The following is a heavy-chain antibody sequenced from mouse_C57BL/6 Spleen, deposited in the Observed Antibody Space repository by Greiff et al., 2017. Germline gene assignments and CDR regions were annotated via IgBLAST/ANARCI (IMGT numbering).Heavy chain of an antibody. V-gene: IGHV1-15*01. CDR2: IDPETGGT. CDR3: TINPGWCAY. CDR1: GFTFTDYE. Sequence: QVQLQQSGAELVRPGASVTLSCKASGFTFTDYEMHWVKQTPVHGLEWIGAIDPETGGTAYNQKFKGKAILTADQSSSTAYMELRSLTSEDSAVYYCTINPGWCAYWGQGTLVTVSA. J-gene: IGHJ3*01.